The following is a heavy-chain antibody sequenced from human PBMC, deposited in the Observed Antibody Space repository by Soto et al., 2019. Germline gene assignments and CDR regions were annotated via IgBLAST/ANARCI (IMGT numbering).Heavy chain of an antibody. CDR1: GGSFSGYY. CDR3: ARGRRVVVVN. V-gene: IGHV4-34*01. Sequence: QVQLQQWGAGLLKPSETLSLTCAVYGGSFSGYYWSWIRQPPGKGLEWIGEINHSGSTNYNPSLKSRVTIXXDTSKNQFSLKLSSVTAADTAVYYCARGRRVVVVNWGQGTLVTVSS. D-gene: IGHD3-22*01. J-gene: IGHJ4*02. CDR2: INHSGST.